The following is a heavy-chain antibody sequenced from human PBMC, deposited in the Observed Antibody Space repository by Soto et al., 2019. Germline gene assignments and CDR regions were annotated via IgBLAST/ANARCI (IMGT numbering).Heavy chain of an antibody. V-gene: IGHV1-69*01. D-gene: IGHD6-13*01. CDR1: GGTFSSYA. CDR3: AGALVTAAGYYYYYGMDV. Sequence: QVQLVQSGAEVKKPGSSVKVSCKASGGTFSSYAISWVRQAPGQGLEWMGGIIPIFGTANYAQKFQGRVTITADEATSTAYMELSSLRSEDTAVYYCAGALVTAAGYYYYYGMDVWGQGTTVTVSS. J-gene: IGHJ6*02. CDR2: IIPIFGTA.